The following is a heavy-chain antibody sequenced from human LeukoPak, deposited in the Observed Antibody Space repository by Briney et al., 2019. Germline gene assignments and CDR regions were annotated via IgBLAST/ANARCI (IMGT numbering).Heavy chain of an antibody. CDR2: ISGSGGST. D-gene: IGHD3-3*01. CDR3: AKDGFLFTYYDFWSGYLG. CDR1: GFTFSSYA. Sequence: GGSLRLSCAASGFTFSSYAMSWVRQAPGKGLEWVSAISGSGGSTYYADSVKGRFTISRGNSKNTLYLQMNSLRAENTAVYYCAKDGFLFTYYDFWSGYLGWGQGTLVTVSS. J-gene: IGHJ4*02. V-gene: IGHV3-23*01.